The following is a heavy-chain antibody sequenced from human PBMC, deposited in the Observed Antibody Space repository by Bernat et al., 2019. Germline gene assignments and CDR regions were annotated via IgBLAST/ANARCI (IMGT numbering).Heavy chain of an antibody. CDR3: ARGRLKLYPYYYYNGMDV. CDR2: INHSGNT. Sequence: QVQLQQWGAGLLKPSETLSLTCGVYGGSLYDYFWTWIRQPPGKGLEWIGEINHSGNTNYNPPLKSRVTISTDTSKTQFSLKLSSVTAADTAVYYCARGRLKLYPYYYYNGMDVWGQGTTVTVSS. J-gene: IGHJ6*02. CDR1: GGSLYDYF. D-gene: IGHD2/OR15-2a*01. V-gene: IGHV4-34*01.